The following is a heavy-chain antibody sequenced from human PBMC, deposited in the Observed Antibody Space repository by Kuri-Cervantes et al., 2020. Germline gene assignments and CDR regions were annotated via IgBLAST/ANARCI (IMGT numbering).Heavy chain of an antibody. CDR3: ARHKGLDV. Sequence: GESLKISCKGSGYSFSTYWIAWVRQMPGKGLELIGIIYPGDSDSRYSPSFQGQVTISADKSISTAYLQWSSLKASDTAIYYCARHKGLDVWGQGTTVTVSS. CDR1: GYSFSTYW. CDR2: IYPGDSDS. J-gene: IGHJ6*02. V-gene: IGHV5-51*01.